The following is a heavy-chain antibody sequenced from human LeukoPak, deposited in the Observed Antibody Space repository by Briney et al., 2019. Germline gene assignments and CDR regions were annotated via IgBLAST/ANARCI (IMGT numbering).Heavy chain of an antibody. CDR2: ISNDGRTT. Sequence: GGSLRLSCAPSGLIFYNHWMHWVRQAPGKGLVWVSRISNDGRTTTYADSVRGRFTISRDNAKNTMYLKMNSVRAEDPAVYYCARDLWPDTIFGVVIIQNYYYYGMDVWGQGTTVTVSS. CDR3: ARDLWPDTIFGVVIIQNYYYYGMDV. J-gene: IGHJ6*02. D-gene: IGHD3-3*01. V-gene: IGHV3-74*01. CDR1: GLIFYNHW.